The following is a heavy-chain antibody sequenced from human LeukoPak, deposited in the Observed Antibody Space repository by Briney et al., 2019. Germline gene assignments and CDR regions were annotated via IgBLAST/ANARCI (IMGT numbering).Heavy chain of an antibody. CDR3: ARGRNINPSIAAAEEHPDY. D-gene: IGHD6-13*01. CDR1: GYTFTSYG. Sequence: ASVKVSCKASGYTFTSYGISWVRQAPGQGLEWMGWISAYNGNTNYAQKLQGRVTMTTDTSTSTAYMELRSLRSDDTAVYYCARGRNINPSIAAAEEHPDYWGQGTLVTVSS. J-gene: IGHJ4*02. V-gene: IGHV1-18*01. CDR2: ISAYNGNT.